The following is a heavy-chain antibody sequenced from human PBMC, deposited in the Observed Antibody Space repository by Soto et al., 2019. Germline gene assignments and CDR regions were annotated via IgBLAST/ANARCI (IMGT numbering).Heavy chain of an antibody. J-gene: IGHJ4*02. CDR2: ISGSGSNT. V-gene: IGHV3-23*01. CDR1: VFTFTSYA. Sequence: GWSLRLSCASSVFTFTSYAMRWVRLTPGKGLEWVSAISGSGSNTFYADSVRGRFTISRDNSKNTVFLQMNNLRAEDTAVYFCARDRATFDYWGQGTRVTVSS. CDR3: ARDRATFDY. D-gene: IGHD1-26*01.